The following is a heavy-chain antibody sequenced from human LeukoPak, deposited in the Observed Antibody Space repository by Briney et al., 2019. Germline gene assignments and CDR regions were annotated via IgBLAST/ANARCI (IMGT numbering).Heavy chain of an antibody. CDR3: ARPYSSGWYGAFDI. Sequence: SETLSLTCTVSGGSISSYYWSWIRQPPGKGLEWIGYIYTSGSTNYNPSLKSRVTISLDTSKNQFSLKLSSVTAADTAVYYCARPYSSGWYGAFDIWGQGTMVTVSS. CDR2: IYTSGST. D-gene: IGHD6-19*01. CDR1: GGSISSYY. J-gene: IGHJ3*02. V-gene: IGHV4-4*09.